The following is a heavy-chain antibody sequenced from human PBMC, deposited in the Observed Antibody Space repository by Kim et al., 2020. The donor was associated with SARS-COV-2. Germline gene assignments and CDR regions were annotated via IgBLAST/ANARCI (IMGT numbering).Heavy chain of an antibody. J-gene: IGHJ6*02. V-gene: IGHV4-39*07. Sequence: YFNTSLNCRVTIPLDTSKNQFSLKLSSVTAADTAVYYCARVAGAPLGMDVWGQGTTVTVSS. D-gene: IGHD1-26*01. CDR3: ARVAGAPLGMDV.